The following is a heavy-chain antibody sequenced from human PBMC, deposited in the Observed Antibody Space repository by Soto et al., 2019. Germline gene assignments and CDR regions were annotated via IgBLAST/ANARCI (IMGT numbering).Heavy chain of an antibody. CDR3: ARDWESNGYSPLDY. Sequence: QVQLVESGGGAVQPGRSLRLSCAASGFTFSGYAMHWVRQAPGKGLEWVAVISYDGSNKYYADSVKGRFTISRDNSNNALYLQMNSLRAEDTAVYYCARDWESNGYSPLDYWGQGTLVTVPS. D-gene: IGHD3-22*01. CDR2: ISYDGSNK. V-gene: IGHV3-30-3*01. CDR1: GFTFSGYA. J-gene: IGHJ4*02.